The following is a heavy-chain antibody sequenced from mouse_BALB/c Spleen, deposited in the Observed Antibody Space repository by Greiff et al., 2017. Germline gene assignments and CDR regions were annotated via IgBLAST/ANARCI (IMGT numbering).Heavy chain of an antibody. CDR1: GFTFSSYA. Sequence: EVPGVESGGGLVKPGGSLKLSCAASGFTFSSYAMSWVRQTPEKRLEWVATISSGGSYTYYPDSVKGRFTISRDNAKNTLYLQMSSLRSEDTAMYYCARRVGNYEYFDVWGAGTTVTVSS. V-gene: IGHV5-9-3*01. CDR2: ISSGGSYT. CDR3: ARRVGNYEYFDV. J-gene: IGHJ1*01. D-gene: IGHD2-1*01.